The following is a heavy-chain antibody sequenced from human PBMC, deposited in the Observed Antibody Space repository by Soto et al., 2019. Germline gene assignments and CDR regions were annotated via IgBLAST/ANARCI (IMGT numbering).Heavy chain of an antibody. CDR1: ASSLSRGGYY. J-gene: IGHJ6*03. V-gene: IGHV4-61*08. D-gene: IGHD3-3*01. CDR3: ARVGITIFGVVTHYYYYMDV. CDR2: IYSSGST. Sequence: PSETLCLTCTLSASSLSRGGYYWSCILQRPGKGLERVGYIYSSGSTNYNPSLKSRVTISVDKSKNQFSLKLSSVTAADTAVYYCARVGITIFGVVTHYYYYMDVWGKGTTVTVSS.